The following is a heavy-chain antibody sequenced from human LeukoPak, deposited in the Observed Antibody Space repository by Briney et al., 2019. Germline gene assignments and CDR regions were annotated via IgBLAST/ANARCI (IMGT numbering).Heavy chain of an antibody. D-gene: IGHD3-22*01. CDR2: IYYSGST. CDR1: GGSISSYY. J-gene: IGHJ3*02. V-gene: IGHV4-59*08. Sequence: SETLSLTCTVSGGSISSYYWSWIRQPPGKGLEWIGYIYYSGSTNYNPSLKSRVTISVGTSKNQFSLKLSSVTAADTAVYYCARSRPTYYYYDSSGYYTLDAFDIWGQGTMVTVSS. CDR3: ARSRPTYYYYDSSGYYTLDAFDI.